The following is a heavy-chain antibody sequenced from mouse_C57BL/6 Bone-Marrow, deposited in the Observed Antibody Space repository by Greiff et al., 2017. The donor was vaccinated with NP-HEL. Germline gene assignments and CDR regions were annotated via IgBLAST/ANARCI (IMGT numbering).Heavy chain of an antibody. Sequence: VQLQQSGAALVRPGTSVTMSCKASGYTFTNYWIGWAKQRPGHGLEWLGDIYPGGVYTNYNEQFKGQATLTADKSSSTAYMQFSSLTSEDSAIYYCARAGCRGYFDYWGQGTTLTVSS. CDR2: IYPGGVYT. V-gene: IGHV1-63*01. CDR3: ARAGCRGYFDY. J-gene: IGHJ2*01. D-gene: IGHD3-1*01. CDR1: GYTFTNYW.